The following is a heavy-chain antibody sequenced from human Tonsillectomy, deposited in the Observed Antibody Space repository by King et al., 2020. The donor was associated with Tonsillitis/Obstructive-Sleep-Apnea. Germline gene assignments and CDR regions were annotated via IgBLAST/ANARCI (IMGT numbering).Heavy chain of an antibody. J-gene: IGHJ3*02. CDR3: ARDLDSSSWIDAFDI. CDR2: IKQDGSEK. CDR1: GFTFSSYG. Sequence: VQLVESGGGLVQPGGSLRLSCAASGFTFSSYGMSWVRQAPGKGLEWVANIKQDGSEKYYVDSVKGRFTISRDNAKNSLYLQMNSLRAEDTAVYYCARDLDSSSWIDAFDIWGQGTMVTVSS. V-gene: IGHV3-7*04. D-gene: IGHD6-13*01.